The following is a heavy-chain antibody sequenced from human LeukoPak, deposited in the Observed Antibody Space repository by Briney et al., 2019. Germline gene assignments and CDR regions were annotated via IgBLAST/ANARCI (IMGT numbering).Heavy chain of an antibody. J-gene: IGHJ3*02. CDR1: GFTFSSYW. D-gene: IGHD5-24*01. CDR3: ARVPERWLHLWAFGI. Sequence: GGSLRLSCAASGFTFSSYWMHWVRQAPGKGLVWVSRINSDGSSTSYADSVKGRFTISRDNAKNTLYLQMNSPRAEDTAVYYCARVPERWLHLWAFGIWGQGTMVTVSS. CDR2: INSDGSST. V-gene: IGHV3-74*01.